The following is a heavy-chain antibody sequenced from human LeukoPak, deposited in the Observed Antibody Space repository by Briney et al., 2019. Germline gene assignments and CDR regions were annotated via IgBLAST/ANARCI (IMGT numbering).Heavy chain of an antibody. CDR1: GFTFSSYW. J-gene: IGHJ6*02. D-gene: IGHD2-2*01. CDR2: IKQDGSGK. Sequence: GGSLRLSCAASGFTFSSYWMSWVRQAPGKGLEWVANIKQDGSGKYYVDSVKGRFTISRDNAKNSLYLQMNSLRAEDTAVYYCARDMRVVVVPADYYYYGMDVWGQGTTVTVSS. CDR3: ARDMRVVVVPADYYYYGMDV. V-gene: IGHV3-7*01.